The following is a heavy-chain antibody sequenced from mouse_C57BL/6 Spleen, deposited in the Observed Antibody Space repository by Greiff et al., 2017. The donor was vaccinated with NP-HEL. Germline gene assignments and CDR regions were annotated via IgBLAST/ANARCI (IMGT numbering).Heavy chain of an antibody. CDR2: IYPGDGDT. J-gene: IGHJ4*01. D-gene: IGHD1-1*01. CDR1: GYAFSSYW. V-gene: IGHV1-80*01. Sequence: QVQLQQSGAELVKPGASVKISCKASGYAFSSYWMNWVKQRPGQGLEWIGQIYPGDGDTNYNGKFKGKATLTADKSPSTAYMQLSSLTSEDCAVFFCARWEFIPTVVARAMDYWGQGTSVTVSS. CDR3: ARWEFIPTVVARAMDY.